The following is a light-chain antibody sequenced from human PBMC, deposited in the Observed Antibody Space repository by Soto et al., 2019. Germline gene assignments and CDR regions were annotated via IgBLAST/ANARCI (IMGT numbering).Light chain of an antibody. CDR1: QSVINY. Sequence: EVVLTQSPGTLSLSPGERATLSCRASQSVINYLGWYQQKPGQAPRLLIYGVSSRATGIPDRFSGSGSGTDFTLTISRLEPEDFAVYYCQQYGSTPWTFGQGTKVDIK. CDR3: QQYGSTPWT. CDR2: GVS. V-gene: IGKV3-20*01. J-gene: IGKJ1*01.